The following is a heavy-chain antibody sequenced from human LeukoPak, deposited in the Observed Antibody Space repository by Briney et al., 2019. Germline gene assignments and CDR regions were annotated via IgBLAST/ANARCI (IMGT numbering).Heavy chain of an antibody. CDR1: GFTFSTHA. V-gene: IGHV3-23*01. CDR2: ISGSGGST. D-gene: IGHD6-19*01. CDR3: AKSGAQWLVQENWFDP. Sequence: GGSLRLSCAASGFTFSTHAMNWVRQAPGKGLEWVSSISGSGGSTYYADSVKGRFTISKDTSKKTVHLQMNSLRAEDTAVYYCAKSGAQWLVQENWFDPWGQGTLVTVSS. J-gene: IGHJ5*02.